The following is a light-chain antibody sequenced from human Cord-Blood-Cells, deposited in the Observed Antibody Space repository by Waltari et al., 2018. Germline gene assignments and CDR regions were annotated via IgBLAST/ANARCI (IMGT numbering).Light chain of an antibody. Sequence: EIVLTQSPGTLSLSPGERATLSCMASQSVSSSYLAWYQQKPGQAPRLLIYGASSRATGIPDRFSGSGSGTDFTLTISRLEPEDFVVYYCQQYGSSPYSFGQGTKLEIK. CDR1: QSVSSSY. V-gene: IGKV3-20*01. J-gene: IGKJ2*03. CDR3: QQYGSSPYS. CDR2: GAS.